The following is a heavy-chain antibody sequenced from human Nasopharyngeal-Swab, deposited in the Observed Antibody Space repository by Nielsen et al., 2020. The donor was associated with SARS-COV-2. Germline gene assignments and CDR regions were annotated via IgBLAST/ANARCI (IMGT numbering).Heavy chain of an antibody. CDR1: GFTFSSYA. CDR2: ISGSGGST. D-gene: IGHD5-18*01. V-gene: IGHV3-23*01. Sequence: GESLKISCAASGFTFSSYAMSWVRQAPGKGPEWVSAISGSGGSTYYADSVKGRFTISRDNSKNTLYLQMNSLRAEDTAVYYCARDRGSYGQGKIDYWGQGTLVTVSS. J-gene: IGHJ4*02. CDR3: ARDRGSYGQGKIDY.